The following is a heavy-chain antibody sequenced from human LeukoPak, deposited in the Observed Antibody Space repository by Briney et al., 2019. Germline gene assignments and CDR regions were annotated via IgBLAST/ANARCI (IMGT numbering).Heavy chain of an antibody. Sequence: PGGSLRLSCAASGFTFSSSWMHWVRQALGKGLVWVSRITRDGSSTTYADSVKGRFTTSRDNAKNTLYLQMDSLRDDDMAVYYCARDPGYESWSPFWGGMDVWGNGTTVIVSS. CDR1: GFTFSSSW. D-gene: IGHD3-16*01. J-gene: IGHJ6*04. V-gene: IGHV3-74*01. CDR2: ITRDGSST. CDR3: ARDPGYESWSPFWGGMDV.